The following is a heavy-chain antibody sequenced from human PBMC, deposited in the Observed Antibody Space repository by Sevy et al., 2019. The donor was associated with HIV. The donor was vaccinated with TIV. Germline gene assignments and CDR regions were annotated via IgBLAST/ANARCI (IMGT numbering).Heavy chain of an antibody. V-gene: IGHV3-11*01. CDR2: ITGSGTTL. J-gene: IGHJ4*02. Sequence: GGSLRLSCAASGFTFSDYFMMWIRRAPGKGLEWVSYITGSGTTLYYADSVKGRFTISRDNSKNSLFLQMNSLRPEDTAIYYCARDITPRETYIDYWGQGTLVTVSS. D-gene: IGHD1-20*01. CDR1: GFTFSDYF. CDR3: ARDITPRETYIDY.